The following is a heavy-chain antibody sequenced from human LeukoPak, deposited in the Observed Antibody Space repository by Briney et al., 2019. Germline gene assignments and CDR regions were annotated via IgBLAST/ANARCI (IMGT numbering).Heavy chain of an antibody. J-gene: IGHJ4*02. D-gene: IGHD3-22*01. CDR1: GYTFTSYG. Sequence: GASVKVSCKASGYTFTSYGISWVRQAPGQGLEWMGWISAYNGNTNYAQKLQGRVTMTTDTSTSTAYMELRSLRSDDTAVYYCAKGVSRIVVVPNPFDYWGQGTLVTVSS. CDR2: ISAYNGNT. V-gene: IGHV1-18*01. CDR3: AKGVSRIVVVPNPFDY.